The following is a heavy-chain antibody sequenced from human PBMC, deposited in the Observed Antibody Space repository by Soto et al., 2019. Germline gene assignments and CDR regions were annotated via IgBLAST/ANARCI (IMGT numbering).Heavy chain of an antibody. V-gene: IGHV1-3*01. CDR2: INAGNGNT. D-gene: IGHD4-17*01. Sequence: GASAKVTGKAYGYTFTIYVMNWVRQAPGQRLEWMGWINAGNGNTKYSQKFQGRVTITRDTSASTAYMELSSLRSEDTAVYYCARNPHDYGDYPLDYWGQGTLVTVSA. J-gene: IGHJ4*02. CDR1: GYTFTIYV. CDR3: ARNPHDYGDYPLDY.